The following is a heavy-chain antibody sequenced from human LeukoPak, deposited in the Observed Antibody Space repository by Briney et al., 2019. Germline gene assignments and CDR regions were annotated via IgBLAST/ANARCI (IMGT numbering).Heavy chain of an antibody. D-gene: IGHD3-22*01. V-gene: IGHV3-7*01. CDR1: GFTFSSYW. CDR3: ARDSYYDSSGYYRGNYYYYMDV. J-gene: IGHJ6*03. Sequence: PGGSLRLSCAASGFTFSSYWMSWVRQAPGKGLEWVANIKQDGSEKYYVDSVKGRFTTSRDNAKNSLYLQMNSLRAEDTAVYYCARDSYYDSSGYYRGNYYYYMDVWGKGTTVTVSS. CDR2: IKQDGSEK.